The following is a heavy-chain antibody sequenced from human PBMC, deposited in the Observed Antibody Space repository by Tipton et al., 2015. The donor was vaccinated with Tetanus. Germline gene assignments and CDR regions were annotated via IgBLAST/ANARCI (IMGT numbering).Heavy chain of an antibody. CDR3: ARERSGFNVGHLDV. D-gene: IGHD3-3*01. V-gene: IGHV4-61*01. J-gene: IGHJ4*02. CDR1: GGSVTSDNHY. Sequence: TLSLTCTVSGGSVTSDNHYWNWIRQPPGKGLEYIGYILYGGSTHYSPSLKSRVSMSVDKSRKEGSLKLQSETAADTAVYFCARERSGFNVGHLDVWGPGILVIVSS. CDR2: ILYGGST.